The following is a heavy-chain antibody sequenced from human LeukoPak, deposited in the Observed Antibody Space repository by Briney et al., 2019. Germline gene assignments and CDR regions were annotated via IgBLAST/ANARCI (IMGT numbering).Heavy chain of an antibody. CDR2: IYSSGST. J-gene: IGHJ4*02. Sequence: PSETLSLTCTVSGGSISSYYWSWIRQPAEKGLQWIGRIYSSGSTNYSPPLKSRVTMSVDTSKNQFSLRLTSVTAADTAVYYCAIDLGFWSGPDYWGQGTLVTVSS. CDR1: GGSISSYY. CDR3: AIDLGFWSGPDY. D-gene: IGHD3-3*01. V-gene: IGHV4-4*07.